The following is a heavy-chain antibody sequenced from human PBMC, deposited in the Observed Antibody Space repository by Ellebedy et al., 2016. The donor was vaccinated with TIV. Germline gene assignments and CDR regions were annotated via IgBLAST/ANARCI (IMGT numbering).Heavy chain of an antibody. CDR3: ARGRTSTVTKPKYFDY. V-gene: IGHV4-34*01. D-gene: IGHD5/OR15-5a*01. J-gene: IGHJ4*02. CDR1: GVSLSGSF. CDR2: INHSGST. Sequence: SETLSLXXTVYGVSLSGSFWTWIRQPPGKGLEWIGEINHSGSTNYNPSLKSRVTISVDTSKNQFSLKLNSVTAADTAVYYCARGRTSTVTKPKYFDYWGQGALVTVSS.